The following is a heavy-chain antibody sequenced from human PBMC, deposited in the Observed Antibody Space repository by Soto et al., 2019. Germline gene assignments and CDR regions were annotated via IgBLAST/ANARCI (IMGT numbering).Heavy chain of an antibody. CDR1: GFSLGTYGVG. Sequence: QITLNESGPTLVKPTQTLTLTCTFSGFSLGTYGVGVGWIRQPPGKALEWLALIYWDDDKRYSPSLKSRLTITKDTSKRQGFLTLTNMEPVDTATYYCAHRGGGIVDWYFDLWGRGTPVIVSS. D-gene: IGHD1-26*01. J-gene: IGHJ2*01. CDR3: AHRGGGIVDWYFDL. CDR2: IYWDDDK. V-gene: IGHV2-5*02.